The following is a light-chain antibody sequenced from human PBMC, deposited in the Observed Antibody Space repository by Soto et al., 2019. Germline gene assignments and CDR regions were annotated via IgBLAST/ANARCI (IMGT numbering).Light chain of an antibody. CDR2: AAS. CDR3: QKCGVAPFT. CDR1: QSIRSY. Sequence: DIQMTQSPSSLSASVGDRVTIACRASQSIRSYLNWYQQKPGKAPKLLIYAASSLQSGVPSRFSGSGSGTDFTPTISSLQPEDVATYYCQKCGVAPFTFGGGTKVDIK. J-gene: IGKJ4*01. V-gene: IGKV1-39*01.